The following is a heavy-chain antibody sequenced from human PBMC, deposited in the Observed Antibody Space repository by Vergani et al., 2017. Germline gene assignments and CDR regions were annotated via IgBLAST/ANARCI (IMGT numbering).Heavy chain of an antibody. J-gene: IGHJ6*02. CDR3: ARNSGYDYYYYYGMDV. CDR2: SYYSGST. CDR1: GGSISSGDYY. D-gene: IGHD5-12*01. Sequence: QVQLQESGPGLVKPSQTLSLTCTVSGGSISSGDYYWSWLRQPPGKGLEWIGYSYYSGSTYYNPSLKSRVTISVDTSKNQFSLKLSSVTAADTAVYYCARNSGYDYYYYYGMDVWGQGTTVTVSS. V-gene: IGHV4-30-4*01.